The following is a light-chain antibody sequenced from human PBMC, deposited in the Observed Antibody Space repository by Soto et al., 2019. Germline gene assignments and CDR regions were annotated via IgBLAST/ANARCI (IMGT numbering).Light chain of an antibody. J-gene: IGLJ1*01. CDR2: DVS. Sequence: QSALTQPASVSGSPGQSITISCTGTSSDVGGYNYVSWYQQHPGKAPKLMTYDVSNRPSGVSNRFSGSKSGNTASLTISGLQAEDEADYYCSSYTSSSPLYVFGTGTKLTVL. CDR1: SSDVGGYNY. V-gene: IGLV2-14*01. CDR3: SSYTSSSPLYV.